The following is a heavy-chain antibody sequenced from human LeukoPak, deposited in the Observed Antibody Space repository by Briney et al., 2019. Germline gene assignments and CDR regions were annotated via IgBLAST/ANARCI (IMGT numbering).Heavy chain of an antibody. Sequence: HPGGSLRLSCAASGFTFNIYEMNWVRQAPGKGLEWISYISSDRNIIYYADSVKGRFTISRDNAKNSLYLQMNSLRAEDTAVYYCAGSRYPEPQDLNYWGQGTLVTVSS. V-gene: IGHV3-48*03. J-gene: IGHJ4*02. CDR3: AGSRYPEPQDLNY. CDR2: ISSDRNII. CDR1: GFTFNIYE. D-gene: IGHD2-15*01.